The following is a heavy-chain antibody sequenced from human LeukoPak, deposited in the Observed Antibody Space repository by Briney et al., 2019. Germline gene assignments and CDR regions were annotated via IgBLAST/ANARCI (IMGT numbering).Heavy chain of an antibody. CDR2: ILTSGSTI. CDR3: ARKAYCSDAVCPPWGAFDI. V-gene: IGHV3-48*03. CDR1: NFTFGSYD. Sequence: GGSLRLSCTASNFTFGSYDFNWVCAAPGKGVDWVSYILTSGSTIDYVASVKGRFTIFRDNAKNSVYLQMSSLRAEDTALYYCARKAYCSDAVCPPWGAFDIWGQGTMVTVSS. D-gene: IGHD2-8*01. J-gene: IGHJ3*02.